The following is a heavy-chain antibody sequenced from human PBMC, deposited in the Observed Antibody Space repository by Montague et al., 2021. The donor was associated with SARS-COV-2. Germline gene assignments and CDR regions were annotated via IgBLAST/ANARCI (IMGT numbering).Heavy chain of an antibody. J-gene: IGHJ2*01. CDR1: GGSINNYY. D-gene: IGHD2-21*01. CDR3: ARRGGGEVFARFMYWYFDV. CDR2: IYYSGSVTT. Sequence: SETLSLTCSVSGGSINNYYWGWVRQSPGKGLEWIGYIYYSGSVTTSYNPSLKSRVSISVDTLENQFSLKLTSVTAADTAVYYCARRGGGEVFARFMYWYFDVWSRCSLVTVSS. V-gene: IGHV4-59*13.